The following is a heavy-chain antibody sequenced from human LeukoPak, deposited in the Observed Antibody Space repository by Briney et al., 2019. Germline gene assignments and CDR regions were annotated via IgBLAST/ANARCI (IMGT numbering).Heavy chain of an antibody. J-gene: IGHJ4*02. D-gene: IGHD3-22*01. CDR3: ARQGTSGYHYLDY. Sequence: GGSLRLSCAASEFTFSSYAMSWVRQAPGKGLEWVSGISGSGDSTYYADSVKGRFTISRDNSKNTLHLQMNSLRAEDTAVYWCARQGTSGYHYLDYWGQGTLVTVSS. CDR2: ISGSGDST. V-gene: IGHV3-23*01. CDR1: EFTFSSYA.